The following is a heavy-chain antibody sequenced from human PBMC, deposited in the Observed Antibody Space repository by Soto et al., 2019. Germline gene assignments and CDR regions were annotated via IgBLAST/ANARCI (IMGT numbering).Heavy chain of an antibody. V-gene: IGHV1-2*02. D-gene: IGHD3-10*01. Sequence: GASVKVSCKASGYTFTGYYMHWVRQAPGQGLEWMGWINPNSVGTNYAQKFQTRVTMTTDKSADTAYMDLRSLTSDDTAIYYCARAGAAPYYYYGLDVWGQGTTVTV. J-gene: IGHJ6*02. CDR2: INPNSVGT. CDR3: ARAGAAPYYYYGLDV. CDR1: GYTFTGYY.